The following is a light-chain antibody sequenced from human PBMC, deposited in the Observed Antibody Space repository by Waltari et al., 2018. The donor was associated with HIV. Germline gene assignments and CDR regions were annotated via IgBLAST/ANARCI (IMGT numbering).Light chain of an antibody. V-gene: IGLV2-8*01. Sequence: SALTQPPSASGSPGQSVTISCAGTSSDIGLYNFVSWYQHHPGKAPKLMISEVNRRPSGVPDRFSGSKSGNTASLTVSGLQAEDEAAYYCFSYAGNNYLLFGGGTKLTVL. CDR2: EVN. CDR3: FSYAGNNYLL. J-gene: IGLJ2*01. CDR1: SSDIGLYNF.